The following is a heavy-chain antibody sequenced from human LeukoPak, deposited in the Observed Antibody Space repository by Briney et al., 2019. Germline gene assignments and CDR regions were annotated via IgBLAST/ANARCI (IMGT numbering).Heavy chain of an antibody. Sequence: QTGGSRRLSCAASGFTFSTYGMHWVRQAPGKGLEWVALVWSDGNGKFYADSVKGRFTISRDNSKNTLYLQMNSLRAEDTAVYYCVRVLTVTFDSWGQGTLVTVSS. CDR3: VRVLTVTFDS. CDR2: VWSDGNGK. CDR1: GFTFSTYG. V-gene: IGHV3-33*01. J-gene: IGHJ4*02. D-gene: IGHD4-17*01.